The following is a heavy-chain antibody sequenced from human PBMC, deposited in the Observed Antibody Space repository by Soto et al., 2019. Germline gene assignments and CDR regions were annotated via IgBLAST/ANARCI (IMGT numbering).Heavy chain of an antibody. J-gene: IGHJ4*02. CDR1: GFPSSNYA. D-gene: IGHD1-1*01. V-gene: IGHV3-23*01. CDR2: IRGSGETT. CDR3: AKGGTTTNIILDS. Sequence: GGSLSLSCAASGFPSSNYAMSWVRQSPGKGLEWLSSIRGSGETTYYADSVKGRVTISRDNDKNTLYLQINSLTAGDTAVYYCAKGGTTTNIILDSWGPGTPVTVS.